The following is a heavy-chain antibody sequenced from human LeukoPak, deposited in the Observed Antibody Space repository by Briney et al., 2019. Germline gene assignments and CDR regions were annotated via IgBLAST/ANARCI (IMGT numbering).Heavy chain of an antibody. CDR1: GFTFSRYW. CDR3: TKKAYYYDSSGSPVYYFDF. Sequence: QSGGSLRLSCVASGFTFSRYWMSWVRQAPGKGLEWVANINQDGSEKYYVDSVKGRFTISRDNAKSSLFLQMNSLRAEDTAVYYCTKKAYYYDSSGSPVYYFDFWGQGILVTVSS. J-gene: IGHJ4*02. V-gene: IGHV3-7*01. CDR2: INQDGSEK. D-gene: IGHD3-22*01.